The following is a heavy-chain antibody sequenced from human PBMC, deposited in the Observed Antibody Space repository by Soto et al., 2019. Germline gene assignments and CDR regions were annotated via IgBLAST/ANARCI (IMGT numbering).Heavy chain of an antibody. CDR1: GFTFSSYS. J-gene: IGHJ4*02. Sequence: GGSLRLSCAASGFTFSSYSMNWVRQAPGKGLEWVSSISSSSSYIYYADSVKGRFTISRDNAKNSLFLQMSSLRAEDTAVYYCARDLEASPILGGQGTLVTVSS. V-gene: IGHV3-21*01. D-gene: IGHD1-26*01. CDR3: ARDLEASPIL. CDR2: ISSSSSYI.